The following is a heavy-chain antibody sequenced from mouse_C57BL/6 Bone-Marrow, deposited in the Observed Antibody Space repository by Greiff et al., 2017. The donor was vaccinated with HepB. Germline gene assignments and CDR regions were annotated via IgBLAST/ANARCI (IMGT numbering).Heavy chain of an antibody. D-gene: IGHD1-1*01. CDR2: IYPGNSDP. CDR3: TRSRITTVVATLDY. J-gene: IGHJ2*01. CDR1: GYTFTSYW. V-gene: IGHV1-5*01. Sequence: VQLQQSGTVLARPGASVKMSCKTSGYTFTSYWMHWVKQRPGKGLEWLGAIYPGNSDPSYNQTFKGKAKLTAVTSASTAYMELSSLTNEDSAVYYCTRSRITTVVATLDYWGQGTTLTVSS.